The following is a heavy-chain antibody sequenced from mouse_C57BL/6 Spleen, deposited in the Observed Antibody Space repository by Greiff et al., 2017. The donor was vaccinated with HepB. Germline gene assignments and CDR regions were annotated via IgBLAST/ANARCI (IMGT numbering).Heavy chain of an antibody. J-gene: IGHJ1*03. CDR1: GFTFSDYY. Sequence: EVNVVESEGGLVQPGSSMKLSCTASGFTFSDYYMAWVRQVPEKGLEWVANINYDGSSTYYLDSLKSRFIISRDNAKNILYLQMSSLKSEDTATYYCARVGYGSSYWYFDVWGTGTTVTISS. CDR2: INYDGSST. D-gene: IGHD1-1*01. V-gene: IGHV5-16*01. CDR3: ARVGYGSSYWYFDV.